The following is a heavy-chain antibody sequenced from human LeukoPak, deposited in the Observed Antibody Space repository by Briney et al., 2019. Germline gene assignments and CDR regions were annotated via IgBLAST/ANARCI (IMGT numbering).Heavy chain of an antibody. CDR1: GGSFSGYY. J-gene: IGHJ4*02. Sequence: SETLSLTCAVYGGSFSGYYWSWIRQPPGKGLEWLGEINHSGSTNYNPSLKSRVTISVDTSKNQFSLKLSSVTAADTAVYYCARAGPFAGSTVTSYYFDCWGQGTLVTVSS. CDR3: ARAGPFAGSTVTSYYFDC. V-gene: IGHV4-34*01. D-gene: IGHD4-17*01. CDR2: INHSGST.